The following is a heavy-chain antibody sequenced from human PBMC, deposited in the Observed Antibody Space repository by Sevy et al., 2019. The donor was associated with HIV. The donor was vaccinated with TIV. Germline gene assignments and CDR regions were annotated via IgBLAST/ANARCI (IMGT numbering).Heavy chain of an antibody. CDR2: ISWNSGSI. Sequence: GGSLRLSCAASGFTFDDYAMHWVRQAPGKGLEWVSAISWNSGSIGYSDSVKGRFTISRDKSKNSLYLQMNSLRAEDTAFYYCAKDRAMYFDSWSGAAIESWGQGTLVTVSS. V-gene: IGHV3-9*01. J-gene: IGHJ4*02. CDR3: AKDRAMYFDSWSGAAIES. D-gene: IGHD3-3*01. CDR1: GFTFDDYA.